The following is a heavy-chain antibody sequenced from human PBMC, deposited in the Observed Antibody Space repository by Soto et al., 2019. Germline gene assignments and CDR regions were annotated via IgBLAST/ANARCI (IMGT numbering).Heavy chain of an antibody. CDR2: ISSSSRTT. CDR1: GFTLSDYY. D-gene: IGHD6-6*01. J-gene: IGHJ6*02. CDR3: ARDVYRYSSSSPEDV. V-gene: IGHV3-11*06. Sequence: GGSLRLSCAASGFTLSDYYMSWIRQAPGKGLDWVAYISSSSRTTKYGDSVKGRFTISRDNAKNSLFLQMNSLRGEDTAVYYCARDVYRYSSSSPEDVWGQGTTVTVSS.